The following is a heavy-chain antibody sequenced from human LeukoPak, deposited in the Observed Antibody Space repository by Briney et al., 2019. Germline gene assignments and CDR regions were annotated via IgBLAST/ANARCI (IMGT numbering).Heavy chain of an antibody. CDR3: ARLGVAGTESFDY. D-gene: IGHD6-19*01. V-gene: IGHV5-51*01. CDR1: GYSFTSYW. Sequence: GESLKISCKGSGYSFTSYWIGWVRQMPGKGLEGMGIIYPGDSDTRYSPSFQGQVTISADKSISTAYLQLSSLKASDTAMYYCARLGVAGTESFDYWGQGTLVTVSS. J-gene: IGHJ4*02. CDR2: IYPGDSDT.